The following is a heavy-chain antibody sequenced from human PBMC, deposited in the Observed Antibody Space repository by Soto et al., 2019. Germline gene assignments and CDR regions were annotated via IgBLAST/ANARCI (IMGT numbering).Heavy chain of an antibody. CDR3: ARSEAYDSSGYYYPLAEYFQH. CDR1: GYPFTSFG. J-gene: IGHJ1*01. Sequence: QVQLVQSGAEVKKTGTSVKVSCKASGYPFTSFGISWVRQAPGQGLEWMGWIRPYNGNTNYAQKLQGRVTMTTDTSTSTAYMELRSLRSDDTAVYYCARSEAYDSSGYYYPLAEYFQHWGQGTLVTVSS. D-gene: IGHD3-22*01. V-gene: IGHV1-18*04. CDR2: IRPYNGNT.